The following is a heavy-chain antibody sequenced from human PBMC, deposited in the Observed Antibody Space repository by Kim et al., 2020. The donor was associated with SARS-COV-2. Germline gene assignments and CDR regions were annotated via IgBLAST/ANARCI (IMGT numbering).Heavy chain of an antibody. Sequence: GRFTVSRDNSKSTLYLQMNSLRAEDTAVYYCARDVEVSSTSYYYYGMDVWGQGTTVTVSS. D-gene: IGHD2-2*01. J-gene: IGHJ6*02. CDR3: ARDVEVSSTSYYYYGMDV. V-gene: IGHV3-30*01.